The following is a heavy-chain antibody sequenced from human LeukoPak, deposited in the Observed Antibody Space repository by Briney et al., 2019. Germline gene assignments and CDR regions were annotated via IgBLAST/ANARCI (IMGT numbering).Heavy chain of an antibody. CDR1: GGTFSSNA. V-gene: IGHV1-69*01. Sequence: SVKVSCKASGGTFSSNAISWVRQAPGQGLEWMGGIIPIFGTANYAQKFQGRVTITADESTSTAYMELSSLRSEDTAVYYCARVLERRLDYYYGMDVWGQGNTVTVSS. D-gene: IGHD1-1*01. CDR3: ARVLERRLDYYYGMDV. J-gene: IGHJ6*02. CDR2: IIPIFGTA.